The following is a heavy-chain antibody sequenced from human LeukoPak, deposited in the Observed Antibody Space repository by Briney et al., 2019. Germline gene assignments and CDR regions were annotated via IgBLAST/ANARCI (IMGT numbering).Heavy chain of an antibody. CDR3: ARVAHLAVAARSLDY. V-gene: IGHV3-7*03. CDR2: IKQDGSEK. CDR1: GFTFSSYW. D-gene: IGHD6-19*01. J-gene: IGHJ4*02. Sequence: GGSLRLSCAASGFTFSSYWMSWVRQAPGKGLEWVANIKQDGSEKYYADSVKGRFTISRDNAKNSMYLQMNSLRGEDTALYYCARVAHLAVAARSLDYWGQGTLVTVSS.